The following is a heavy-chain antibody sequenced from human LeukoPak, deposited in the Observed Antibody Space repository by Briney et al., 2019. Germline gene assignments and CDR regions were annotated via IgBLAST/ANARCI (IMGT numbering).Heavy chain of an antibody. D-gene: IGHD2-2*01. J-gene: IGHJ5*02. Sequence: SSETLSLTCTVSGYSISSGYYWSWIRQPAGKGLEWIGRIYTSGSTNYNPSLKSRVTISVDTSKNQFSLKLSSVTAADTAVYYCARDQHIVVVPAATGDWFDPWGQGTLVTVSS. CDR3: ARDQHIVVVPAATGDWFDP. V-gene: IGHV4-61*02. CDR2: IYTSGST. CDR1: GYSISSGYY.